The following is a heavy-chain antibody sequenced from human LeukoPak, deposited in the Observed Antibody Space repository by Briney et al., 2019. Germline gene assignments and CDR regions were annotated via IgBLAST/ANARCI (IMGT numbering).Heavy chain of an antibody. J-gene: IGHJ4*02. V-gene: IGHV4-61*08. CDR3: ARVSGSSLYYFDY. CDR1: GGSISSDGYY. CDR2: IYYSGST. Sequence: SETLSLTCTVSGGSISSDGYYWSWIRQHPGKGLEWIGYIYYSGSTNYNPSLKSRVTISVDTSKNQFSLKLSSVTAADTAVYYCARVSGSSLYYFDYWGQGTLVTVSS. D-gene: IGHD6-13*01.